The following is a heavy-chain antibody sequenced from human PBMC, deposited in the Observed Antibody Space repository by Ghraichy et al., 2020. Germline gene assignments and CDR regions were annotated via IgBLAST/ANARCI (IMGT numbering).Heavy chain of an antibody. J-gene: IGHJ3*02. D-gene: IGHD2-15*01. V-gene: IGHV4-34*01. CDR1: GGSFSGYY. CDR2: INHSGST. CDR3: ARGRPEDIVVVVAARVAFDI. Sequence: SQTLSLTCAVYGGSFSGYYWSWIRQPPGKGLEWIGEINHSGSTNYNPSLKSRVTISVDTSKNQFSLKLSSVTAADTAVYYCARGRPEDIVVVVAARVAFDIWGQGTMVTVSS.